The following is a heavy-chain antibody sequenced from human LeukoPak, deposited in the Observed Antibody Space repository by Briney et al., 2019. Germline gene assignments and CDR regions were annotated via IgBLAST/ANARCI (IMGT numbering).Heavy chain of an antibody. CDR1: GGPLSSNW. CDR2: IYHSGDT. D-gene: IGHD1-1*01. J-gene: IGHJ4*02. CDR3: ARSDDRYFDY. Sequence: SGTPFPTCAVSGGPLSSNWWRWVPHPPRKGLEWIGEIYHSGDTNYNPSLDSRVTISVDKSNNQFSLRVSSVTAADTAVYYCARSDDRYFDYWGQGTLVTVSS. V-gene: IGHV4-4*02.